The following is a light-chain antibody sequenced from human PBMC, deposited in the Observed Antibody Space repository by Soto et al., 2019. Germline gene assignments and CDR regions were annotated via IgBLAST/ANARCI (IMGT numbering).Light chain of an antibody. CDR3: SSYTSTSTLKV. CDR1: SRDVGGYNY. V-gene: IGLV2-14*03. Sequence: QSALTQPASVSGSLGQSITISCTGTSRDVGGYNYVSWYQQHPGKAPKLVIYEVSDRPSGISIRFSGSKSGNTASLTISGLQAEDEADYFCSSYTSTSTLKVFGGGTKLTVL. CDR2: EVS. J-gene: IGLJ2*01.